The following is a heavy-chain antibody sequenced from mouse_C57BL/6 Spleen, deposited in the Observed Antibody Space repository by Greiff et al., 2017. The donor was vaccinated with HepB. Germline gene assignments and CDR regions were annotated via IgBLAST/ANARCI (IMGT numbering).Heavy chain of an antibody. Sequence: VQLQQSGAELVKPGASVKISCKASGYAFSSYWMNWVKQRPGKGLEWIGQIYPGDGDTNYNGKFTGKATLTADKSSSAAYMQLSSLTSEDSAVYFCARTITTVAYYFDYWGQGTTLTVSS. D-gene: IGHD1-1*01. J-gene: IGHJ2*01. CDR1: GYAFSSYW. CDR3: ARTITTVAYYFDY. CDR2: IYPGDGDT. V-gene: IGHV1-80*01.